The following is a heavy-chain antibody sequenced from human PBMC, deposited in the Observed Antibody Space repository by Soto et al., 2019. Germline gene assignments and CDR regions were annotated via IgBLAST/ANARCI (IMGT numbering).Heavy chain of an antibody. CDR2: IKADGTEK. CDR3: VTAVRGYNANGDL. CDR1: GFTFSSYW. D-gene: IGHD5-12*01. Sequence: VLLVESGGDLVQPGGSLRLSCVGSGFTFSSYWMGWVRQTPGKGLEWVATIKADGTEKYYVDSVKGRFTFSRDNAKTSVYLEMNSLRAEDTAVYYCVTAVRGYNANGDLWGQGTTVTVSS. J-gene: IGHJ6*02. V-gene: IGHV3-7*03.